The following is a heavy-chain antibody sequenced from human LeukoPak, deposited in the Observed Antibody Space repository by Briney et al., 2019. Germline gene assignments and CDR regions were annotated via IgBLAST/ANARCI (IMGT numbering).Heavy chain of an antibody. CDR3: ARDQRGYSYGNFDY. D-gene: IGHD5-18*01. Sequence: GGSLRLSCAASGFTFSSYGMPWVRQAPGKGLEWVAVIWYDGSNKYYADSVKGRFTISRDNSKNTLYLQMNSLRAEDTAVYYCARDQRGYSYGNFDYWGQGTLVTVSS. CDR1: GFTFSSYG. J-gene: IGHJ4*02. CDR2: IWYDGSNK. V-gene: IGHV3-33*01.